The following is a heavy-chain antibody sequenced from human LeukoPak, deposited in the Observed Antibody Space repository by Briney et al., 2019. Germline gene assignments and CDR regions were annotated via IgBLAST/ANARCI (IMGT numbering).Heavy chain of an antibody. D-gene: IGHD6-13*01. Sequence: ASVKVSCKASGYTFTGYYMHWVRQAPGQGLEWMGWINPKSGGTNYAQNFQGRVTMTRDTSISTAYMELSGLRSDDGAVYYCVRDAIAAGTGGWGQGTLVTVSS. V-gene: IGHV1-2*02. J-gene: IGHJ4*02. CDR2: INPKSGGT. CDR1: GYTFTGYY. CDR3: VRDAIAAGTGG.